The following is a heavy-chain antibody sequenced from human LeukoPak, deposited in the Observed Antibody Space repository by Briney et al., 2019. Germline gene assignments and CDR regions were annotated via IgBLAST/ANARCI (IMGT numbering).Heavy chain of an antibody. CDR2: INSDGSST. Sequence: SGGSLRLSCAASGFTFSSYWMHWVRQAPGKGLGWVSRINSDGSSTSYADSVKGRFTISRDNAKNTLYLQMNSLRAEDTAVYYCARPTAYDFWSGSLDYWGQGTLVTVSS. D-gene: IGHD3-3*01. CDR1: GFTFSSYW. J-gene: IGHJ4*02. V-gene: IGHV3-74*01. CDR3: ARPTAYDFWSGSLDY.